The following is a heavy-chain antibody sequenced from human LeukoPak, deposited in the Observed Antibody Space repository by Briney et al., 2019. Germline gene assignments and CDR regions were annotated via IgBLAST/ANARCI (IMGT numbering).Heavy chain of an antibody. V-gene: IGHV3-21*01. CDR1: GFTFSSYS. CDR2: ISSSSSYI. Sequence: PGGSLRLSCAASGFTFSSYSMNWVRQAPGKGLEWVSSISSSSSYIYYADSVKGRFTISRDNAKNSLYLQMNSLRAEDTAVYYCARGAAAVAGLDDYWGQGTLVTVSS. CDR3: ARGAAAVAGLDDY. D-gene: IGHD6-19*01. J-gene: IGHJ4*02.